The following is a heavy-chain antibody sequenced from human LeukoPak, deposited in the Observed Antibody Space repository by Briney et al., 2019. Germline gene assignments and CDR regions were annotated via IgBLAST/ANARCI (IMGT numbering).Heavy chain of an antibody. Sequence: GGSLRLSCAASGFTFSSYSMNWVRQAPGKGLEWVSSISSSSSYIYYADSVKGRFTISRDNAKNSLYLQMNSLRAEDTAVYYCARDSLPYQLLHNWFDPWGQGTLVTVSS. D-gene: IGHD2-2*01. CDR2: ISSSSSYI. CDR3: ARDSLPYQLLHNWFDP. J-gene: IGHJ5*02. V-gene: IGHV3-21*01. CDR1: GFTFSSYS.